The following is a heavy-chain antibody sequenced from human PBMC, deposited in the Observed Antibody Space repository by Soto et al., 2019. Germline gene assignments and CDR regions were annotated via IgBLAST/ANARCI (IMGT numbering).Heavy chain of an antibody. CDR3: ARGHYYRRSSPDWFDP. V-gene: IGHV1-69*13. J-gene: IGHJ5*02. CDR2: IIPIFGTA. D-gene: IGHD6-6*01. CDR1: GGTFSSYA. Sequence: SVKVSCKASGGTFSSYAISWVRQAPGQGLEWMGGIIPIFGTANYAQKFQGRVTITADESTSTAYMELSSLRSEDTAVYYCARGHYYRRSSPDWFDPWGQGTLVTVSS.